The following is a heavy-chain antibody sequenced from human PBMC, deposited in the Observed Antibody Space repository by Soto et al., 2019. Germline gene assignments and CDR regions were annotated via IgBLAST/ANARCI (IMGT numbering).Heavy chain of an antibody. V-gene: IGHV4-4*02. CDR3: ARCSLVVVPAPGFDP. Sequence: SETLSLTCGVSDGFITDTHYWWSWVRQPPGKGLEWIGEIHHSGTTYYNPSLKSRVTIPVDTSKNQFSLKLSSVSAADTALYYCARCSLVVVPAPGFDPWGRGTLVTVSS. D-gene: IGHD2-2*01. CDR1: DGFITDTHYW. J-gene: IGHJ5*02. CDR2: IHHSGTT.